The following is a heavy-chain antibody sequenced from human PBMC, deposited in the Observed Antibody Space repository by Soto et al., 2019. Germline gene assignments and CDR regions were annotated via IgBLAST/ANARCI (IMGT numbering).Heavy chain of an antibody. Sequence: GGSLRLSCAASGFTFSSYAMSWVRQAPGKGLEWVSAISGSGGSTYYAASVKGRFTISRDNSKNTLYLQMNSLRAEDTAVYYCAKDRRDIVVVVAAPRYYFDYWGQGTLVTVSS. CDR3: AKDRRDIVVVVAAPRYYFDY. D-gene: IGHD2-15*01. J-gene: IGHJ4*02. CDR1: GFTFSSYA. V-gene: IGHV3-23*01. CDR2: ISGSGGST.